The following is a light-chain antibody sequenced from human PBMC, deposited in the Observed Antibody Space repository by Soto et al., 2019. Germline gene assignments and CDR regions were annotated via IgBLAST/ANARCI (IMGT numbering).Light chain of an antibody. CDR3: QQYNNWPWT. J-gene: IGKJ1*01. V-gene: IGKV3-20*01. Sequence: EIVLTESADTLSLSPDERATLSCRASQGFSRVYLAWYQPKAGQAPSLLNYGVSSRATGVSHRFSGTGSGTDFTLTISGLEPVDFAVYYCQQYNNWPWTFGQGTKVDIK. CDR2: GVS. CDR1: QGFSRVY.